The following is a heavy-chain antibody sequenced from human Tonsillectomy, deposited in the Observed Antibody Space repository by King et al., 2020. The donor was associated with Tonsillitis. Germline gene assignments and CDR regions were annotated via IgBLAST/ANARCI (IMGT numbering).Heavy chain of an antibody. J-gene: IGHJ4*02. CDR3: ARRYYYGSGSYYNDPFDY. V-gene: IGHV5-10-1*03. Sequence: AQLVQSGAEVKKPGESLRISCKGSGYSFTSYWISWVRQMPGKGLEWMGRIDPSDSYTNYSPSFQGHVTISADKSISTAYLQWSSLKASDTAMYYCARRYYYGSGSYYNDPFDYWGQGTLVTVSS. CDR2: IDPSDSYT. CDR1: GYSFTSYW. D-gene: IGHD3-10*01.